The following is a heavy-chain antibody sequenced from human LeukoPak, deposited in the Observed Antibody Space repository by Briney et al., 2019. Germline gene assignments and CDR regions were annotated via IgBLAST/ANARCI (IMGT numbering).Heavy chain of an antibody. J-gene: IGHJ6*02. D-gene: IGHD6-19*01. CDR1: GGSISSGGYY. CDR2: IYTSGST. Sequence: SQTLSLTCTVSGGSISSGGYYWSWIRQPAGKGLEWIGRIYTSGSTNYNPSLKSRVTISVDTSKNQFSLKLSSVTAADTAVYYCARAVAGIVRYGMDVWGQGTTVTVSS. V-gene: IGHV4-61*02. CDR3: ARAVAGIVRYGMDV.